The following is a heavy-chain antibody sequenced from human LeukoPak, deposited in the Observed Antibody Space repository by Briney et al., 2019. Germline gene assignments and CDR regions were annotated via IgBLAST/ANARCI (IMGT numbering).Heavy chain of an antibody. Sequence: ESGPTLVNPTQTLTLTCTFSGFSLSTSGMCVSWIRQPPGKALEWLARIDWDDDKYYSTSLKTRLTISTDTSKNQVVLTMTNMDPVDTATYYCARETWDSSGYYYGPFDYWGQGTLVTVSS. D-gene: IGHD3-22*01. CDR3: ARETWDSSGYYYGPFDY. V-gene: IGHV2-70*11. J-gene: IGHJ4*02. CDR1: GFSLSTSGMC. CDR2: IDWDDDK.